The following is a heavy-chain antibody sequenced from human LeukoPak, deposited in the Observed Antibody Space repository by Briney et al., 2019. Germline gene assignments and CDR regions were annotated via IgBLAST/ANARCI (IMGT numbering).Heavy chain of an antibody. CDR1: AVTFSGFY. CDR2: INHSGST. V-gene: IGHV4-34*01. CDR3: ARGVTPYDYVWGSYRYRFDY. Sequence: SVTLSFNCAVYAVTFSGFYWSWLRQPPGQGLEWIGEINHSGSTNYNPSLKSRVTISVDTSKNQFSLKLSSVTAADTAVYYWARGVTPYDYVWGSYRYRFDYWGQGTLVTVSS. D-gene: IGHD3-16*02. J-gene: IGHJ4*02.